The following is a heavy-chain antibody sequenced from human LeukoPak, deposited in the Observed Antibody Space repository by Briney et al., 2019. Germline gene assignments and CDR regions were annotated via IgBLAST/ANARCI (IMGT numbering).Heavy chain of an antibody. J-gene: IGHJ4*02. Sequence: GRSLRLSCAASGFTFSSYAMHWVRQAPGNGLEWVAVISYDGSNKYYADSVKGRFTISRDNSKNTLYLQMNSLRAEDTAVYYCAREGLDSSTMVTRGGYDYWGQGTLVTVSS. CDR3: AREGLDSSTMVTRGGYDY. D-gene: IGHD3-22*01. CDR2: ISYDGSNK. CDR1: GFTFSSYA. V-gene: IGHV3-30-3*01.